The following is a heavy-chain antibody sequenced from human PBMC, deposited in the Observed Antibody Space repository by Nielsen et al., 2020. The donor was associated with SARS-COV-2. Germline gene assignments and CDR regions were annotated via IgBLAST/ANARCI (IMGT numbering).Heavy chain of an antibody. J-gene: IGHJ6*02. D-gene: IGHD6-13*01. CDR3: ARLQLDYYYYYYGIDV. Sequence: SETLSLTCAVSGGSISSSNWWSWVRQPPGKGLEWIGEIYHSGSTNYNPSLKSRVTISVDKSKNQFSLKLSSVTAADTAVYYCARLQLDYYYYYYGIDVWGQGTTVTVSS. CDR2: IYHSGST. CDR1: GGSISSSNW. V-gene: IGHV4-4*02.